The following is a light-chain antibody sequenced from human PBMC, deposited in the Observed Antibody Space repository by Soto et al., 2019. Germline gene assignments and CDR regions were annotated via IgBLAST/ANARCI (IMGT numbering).Light chain of an antibody. CDR1: SSDVGGYNY. V-gene: IGLV2-14*01. CDR3: SSYTSSSTVV. J-gene: IGLJ2*01. Sequence: QSALTQPASVSGSPGQSITISCTGTSSDVGGYNYVSWYHQHPGKAPKLMIYDVSNRPSGVSNRFSGSKSGNTASLTISGLQAEDEADYYCSSYTSSSTVVFGGGTQLTV. CDR2: DVS.